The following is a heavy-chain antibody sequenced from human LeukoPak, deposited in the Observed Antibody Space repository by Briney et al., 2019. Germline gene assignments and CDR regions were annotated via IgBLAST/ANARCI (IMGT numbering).Heavy chain of an antibody. Sequence: SETLSLTCTVSGVSIISTSFCWGWIPQPPGKGLAWLVSIYHSGGTYDNPSLKSRVTISVDRSKNQFSLKLSSVTAADTAVYYCARLYYDSRGYYWFDRWGQGTLVTVSS. J-gene: IGHJ5*02. CDR3: ARLYYDSRGYYWFDR. CDR1: GVSIISTSFC. V-gene: IGHV4-39*01. CDR2: IYHSGGT. D-gene: IGHD3-22*01.